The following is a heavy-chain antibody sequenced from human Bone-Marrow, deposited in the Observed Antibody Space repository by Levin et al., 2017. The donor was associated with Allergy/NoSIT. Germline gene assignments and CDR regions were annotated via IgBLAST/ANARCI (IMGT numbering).Heavy chain of an antibody. D-gene: IGHD2-15*01. Sequence: PGGSLRLSCAASGFTFSTYWMHWVRQAPGKGLVWVSRIKSDGSRSYYADSVKGRFTISRDNAKNTLYLQMNSLRAEDTAVYYCATDKYCSSDGCYPKDDYWGLGTLVTVSS. CDR1: GFTFSTYW. CDR2: IKSDGSRS. V-gene: IGHV3-74*01. J-gene: IGHJ4*02. CDR3: ATDKYCSSDGCYPKDDY.